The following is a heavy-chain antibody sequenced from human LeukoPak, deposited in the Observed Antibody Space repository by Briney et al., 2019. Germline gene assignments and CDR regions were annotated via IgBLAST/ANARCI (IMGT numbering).Heavy chain of an antibody. J-gene: IGHJ4*02. V-gene: IGHV3-23*01. D-gene: IGHD3-3*01. CDR3: VKDKDLTKLGYFDY. CDR1: GFTFNSYA. Sequence: GGSLRLSCAASGFTFNSYAISWVRQAPGKGLEWVSSISGSGDITYFGDSVKGRFTISRDKSKNTLYLQMNSLRAEDTAVYYCVKDKDLTKLGYFDYWGQGTLVTVSS. CDR2: ISGSGDIT.